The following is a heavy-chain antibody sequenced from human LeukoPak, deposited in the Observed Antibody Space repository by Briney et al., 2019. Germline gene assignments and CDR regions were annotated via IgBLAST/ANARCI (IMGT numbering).Heavy chain of an antibody. CDR2: ISAYNGNT. D-gene: IGHD1-26*01. J-gene: IGHJ5*02. V-gene: IGHV1-18*01. CDR1: GYTFTSYG. Sequence: ASVKVSCKASGYTFTSYGISWVRQAPGQGLEWMGWISAYNGNTNYAQKLQGRVTMTTDTSTSTAYMELRSLRSDDTAVYYCARCRGATTCNWFDPWGQGTLVTVSS. CDR3: ARCRGATTCNWFDP.